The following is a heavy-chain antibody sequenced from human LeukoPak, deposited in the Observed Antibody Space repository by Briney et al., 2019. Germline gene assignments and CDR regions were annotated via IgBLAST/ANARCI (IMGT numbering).Heavy chain of an antibody. CDR1: GGSLSNYY. V-gene: IGHV4-59*12. D-gene: IGHD2-15*01. J-gene: IGHJ4*02. CDR3: ARVAVGKGYPFDY. CDR2: ISYSGSA. Sequence: PSETLSLTCTVSGGSLSNYYWTWIRQPPGKGLEWIGFISYSGSANYNPSLKSRLTISVDTSKNQFSLKLSSVTAADTAVYYCARVAVGKGYPFDYWGQGTLVTVSS.